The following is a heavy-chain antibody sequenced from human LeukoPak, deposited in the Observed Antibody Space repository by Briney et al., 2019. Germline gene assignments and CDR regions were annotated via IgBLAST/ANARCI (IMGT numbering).Heavy chain of an antibody. V-gene: IGHV3-30*18. CDR1: GFTFRSFG. J-gene: IGHJ6*03. CDR2: ISYDGSNE. D-gene: IGHD6-19*01. CDR3: AKDRGAVAGVMDV. Sequence: GGSLRLSCAASGFTFRSFGIHWVRQAPGKGLEWVAVISYDGSNENSADSVKGRFTISRDNSKNTLYLQMNSLRAEDTAVYYCAKDRGAVAGVMDVWGKGTTVTVSS.